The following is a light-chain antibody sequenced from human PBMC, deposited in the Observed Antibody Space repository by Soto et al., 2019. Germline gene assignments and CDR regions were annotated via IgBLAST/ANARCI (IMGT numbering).Light chain of an antibody. CDR3: QQRSTWLPPP. CDR1: QTISSY. V-gene: IGKV3-11*01. Sequence: TQSPWTLTLSKGERATQSCKASQTISSYLAWFQQKPGQTPRLLIYDASNRATGIPARFSGSASGTDFTFRICSLEPEDIAVSVCQQRSTWLPPPFGGGTKVDIK. CDR2: DAS. J-gene: IGKJ4*01.